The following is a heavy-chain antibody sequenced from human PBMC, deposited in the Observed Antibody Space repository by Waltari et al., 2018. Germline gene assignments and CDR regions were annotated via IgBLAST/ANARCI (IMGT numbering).Heavy chain of an antibody. CDR3: ATETRQSYYYDSSGYYALGY. V-gene: IGHV1-24*01. Sequence: QVQLVQSGAEVKKPGASVKVSCKVSGYTLTELSMHWVRQAPGNGLEWMGGFEPEDGETIYAQKFQGRVTMTEDTATDTAYMELSSLRSEDTAVYYCATETRQSYYYDSSGYYALGYWGQGTLVTVSS. J-gene: IGHJ4*02. D-gene: IGHD3-22*01. CDR1: GYTLTELS. CDR2: FEPEDGET.